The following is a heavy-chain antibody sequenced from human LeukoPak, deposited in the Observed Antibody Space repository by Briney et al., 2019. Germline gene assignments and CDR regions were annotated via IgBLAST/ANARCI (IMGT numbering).Heavy chain of an antibody. CDR1: GYTFTSYG. V-gene: IGHV1-18*03. J-gene: IGHJ4*02. CDR3: ARERGEFGGSYFLDY. CDR2: ISAYNGNT. Sequence: GASVKVSCKASGYTFTSYGISWVRQAPGQGLEWMGWISAYNGNTNYAQKLQGRVTMTTDTSTSTAYMELRSLRSEDMAFYYCARERGEFGGSYFLDYWGQGTLVTVSS. D-gene: IGHD1-26*01.